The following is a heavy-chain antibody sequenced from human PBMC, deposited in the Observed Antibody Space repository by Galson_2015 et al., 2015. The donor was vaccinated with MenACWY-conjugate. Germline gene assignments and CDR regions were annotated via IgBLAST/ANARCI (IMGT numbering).Heavy chain of an antibody. Sequence: SLRLSCAASGFTFSSYSMNWVRQAPGKGLEWVSSISSSSSYIYYADSVKGRFTISRDNAKNSLYLQMNSLRAEDTAVYYCAKDHGQLANEPFDYWGQGTLVTVSS. V-gene: IGHV3-21*01. CDR1: GFTFSSYS. CDR3: AKDHGQLANEPFDY. J-gene: IGHJ4*02. D-gene: IGHD6-6*01. CDR2: ISSSSSYI.